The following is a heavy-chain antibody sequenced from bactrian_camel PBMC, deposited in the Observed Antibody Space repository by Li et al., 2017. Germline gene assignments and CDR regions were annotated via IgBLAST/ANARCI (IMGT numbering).Heavy chain of an antibody. Sequence: HVQLVESGGGSVQAGGSLKLSCAASGYINNRCAMGWYRQAPGQEREWVSTITDGTTKYADSVKGRFTISQANANNMLYLQMNSLTTEDTAVYYCAAKRRSVWRASCEWQLWGQGTQVT. D-gene: IGHD2*01. J-gene: IGHJ4*01. CDR1: GYINNRCA. V-gene: IGHV3S53*01. CDR2: ITDGTT. CDR3: AAKRRSVWRASCEWQL.